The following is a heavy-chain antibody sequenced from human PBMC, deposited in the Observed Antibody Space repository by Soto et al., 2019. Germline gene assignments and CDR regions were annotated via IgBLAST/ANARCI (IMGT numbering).Heavy chain of an antibody. CDR2: ISYDGSNK. CDR1: GFTFSSYA. J-gene: IGHJ4*02. Sequence: GGSLRLSCAASGFTFSSYAMHWVRQAPGKGLEWVAVISYDGSNKYYADSVKGRFTISRDNSKNTLYLQMNSLGAEDTAVYYCAIPQWELLRPFDYWGQGTLVTVSS. V-gene: IGHV3-30-3*01. D-gene: IGHD1-26*01. CDR3: AIPQWELLRPFDY.